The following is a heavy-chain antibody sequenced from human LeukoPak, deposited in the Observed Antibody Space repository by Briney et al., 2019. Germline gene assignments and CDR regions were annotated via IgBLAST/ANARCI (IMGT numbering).Heavy chain of an antibody. Sequence: ASVKVSCKASGYTFTSYGISRVRQAPGQGLEWMGWINPNSGGTNYAQKFQGWVTMTRDTSISTAYMELSRLRSDDTAVYYCARGEGYGGIYGMDVWGQGTTVTVSS. CDR3: ARGEGYGGIYGMDV. CDR2: INPNSGGT. D-gene: IGHD4-23*01. CDR1: GYTFTSYG. V-gene: IGHV1-2*04. J-gene: IGHJ6*02.